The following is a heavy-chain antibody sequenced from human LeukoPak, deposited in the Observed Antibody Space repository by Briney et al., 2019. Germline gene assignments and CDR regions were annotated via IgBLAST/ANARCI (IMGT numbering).Heavy chain of an antibody. J-gene: IGHJ4*02. V-gene: IGHV3-7*01. D-gene: IGHD3-22*01. CDR1: GFTFSSNW. CDR2: IKPDGSEK. CDR3: VRSAFHAGSGNYYDY. Sequence: GGSLRLSCAASGFTFSSNWMSWVRQAPGKGPEWVANIKPDGSEKYYVDSVKGRFTISRDNAENTLYLQMNSLRVEDTAVYYCVRSAFHAGSGNYYDYWGQGTLVTVSS.